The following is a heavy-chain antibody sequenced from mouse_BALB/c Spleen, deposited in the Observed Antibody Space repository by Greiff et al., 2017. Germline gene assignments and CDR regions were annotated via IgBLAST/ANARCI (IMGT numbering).Heavy chain of an antibody. CDR2: ISSGGST. J-gene: IGHJ4*01. CDR3: ARAYDGYPYYAMDY. CDR1: GFTFSSYA. D-gene: IGHD2-3*01. Sequence: EVKLVESGGGLVKPGGSLKLSCAASGFTFSSYAMSWVRQTPEKRLEWVASISSGGSTYYPDSVKGRFTISRDNARNILYLQMSSLRSEDTAMYYCARAYDGYPYYAMDYWGQGTSVTVSS. V-gene: IGHV5-6-5*01.